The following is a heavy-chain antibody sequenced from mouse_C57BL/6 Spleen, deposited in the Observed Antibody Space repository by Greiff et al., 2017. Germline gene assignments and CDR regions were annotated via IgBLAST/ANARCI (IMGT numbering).Heavy chain of an antibody. V-gene: IGHV3-6*01. D-gene: IGHD1-1*01. CDR3: ARIYYYGSPLYWYFDV. J-gene: IGHJ1*03. CDR2: ISYDGSN. Sequence: EVKLMESGPGLVKPSQSLSLTCSVTGYSITSGYYWNWIRQFPGNKLEWMGYISYDGSNNYNPSLKNRISITRDTSKNQFFLKLNSVTTEDTATYYCARIYYYGSPLYWYFDVWGTGTTVTVSS. CDR1: GYSITSGYY.